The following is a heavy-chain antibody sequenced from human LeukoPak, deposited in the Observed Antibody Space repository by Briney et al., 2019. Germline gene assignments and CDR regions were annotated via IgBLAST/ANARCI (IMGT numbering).Heavy chain of an antibody. Sequence: HAGGSLRLSCAASGFTVSAKYMSWVRQGPGKGLDWISSIYSGGDTYYADSVKGRFIISRDNAKNTLYLQMNSLRAEDTAVYYCARDGGSGEYYFDYWGQGTLVTVSS. D-gene: IGHD3-10*01. J-gene: IGHJ4*02. CDR1: GFTVSAKY. CDR3: ARDGGSGEYYFDY. V-gene: IGHV3-66*01. CDR2: IYSGGDT.